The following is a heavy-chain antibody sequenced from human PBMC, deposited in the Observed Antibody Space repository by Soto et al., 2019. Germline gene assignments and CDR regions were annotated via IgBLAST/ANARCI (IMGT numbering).Heavy chain of an antibody. J-gene: IGHJ4*02. Sequence: QVQLVQSGAEVKKPGASVKVSCKASGYTFTSYDINWVRQATGQGLEWMGWMNPNSGNTGYAQKFQGRVTMTRNSSTSTAYMELSSLRSADTAVYYCARGLEYSSGFNYWGQGTLVTVSS. D-gene: IGHD6-19*01. CDR2: MNPNSGNT. CDR1: GYTFTSYD. CDR3: ARGLEYSSGFNY. V-gene: IGHV1-8*01.